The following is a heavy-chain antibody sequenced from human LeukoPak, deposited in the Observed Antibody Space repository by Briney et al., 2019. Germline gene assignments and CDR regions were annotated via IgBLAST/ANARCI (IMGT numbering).Heavy chain of an antibody. D-gene: IGHD5-12*01. Sequence: GGSLRLSCAASRFTFSSYAMTWVRQPPGKGLEGVSEFRGGGDSTYYADSVKGRFTISRDNSKNTLYLQLNSLRAEDTAIYYCATSRSRRHILATALIDYWGQGTLVTVSS. CDR3: ATSRSRRHILATALIDY. J-gene: IGHJ4*02. V-gene: IGHV3-23*01. CDR2: FRGGGDST. CDR1: RFTFSSYA.